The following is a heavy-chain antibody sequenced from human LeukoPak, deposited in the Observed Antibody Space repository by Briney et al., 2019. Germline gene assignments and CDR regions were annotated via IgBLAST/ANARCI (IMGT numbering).Heavy chain of an antibody. CDR2: INPSGGST. Sequence: ASVKVSCKASGYTFTSYYMRWVRQAPGQGLEWMGTINPSGGSTSYAQKFQGRVTMTRDTSTSTVYMELSSLRSEDKAVYYCARTGIGAAEGAFDIWGQGTMVTVSS. J-gene: IGHJ3*02. D-gene: IGHD6-13*01. CDR3: ARTGIGAAEGAFDI. V-gene: IGHV1-46*01. CDR1: GYTFTSYY.